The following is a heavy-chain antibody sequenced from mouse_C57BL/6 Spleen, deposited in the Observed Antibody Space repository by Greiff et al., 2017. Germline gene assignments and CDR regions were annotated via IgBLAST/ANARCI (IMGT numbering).Heavy chain of an antibody. CDR1: GFTFSDYG. CDR3: ASAQGVYFDY. CDR2: ISSGSSTI. Sequence: EVKLLESGGGLVKPGGSLKLSCAASGFTFSDYGMHWVRQAPEKGLEWVAYISSGSSTIYYADTVKGRFTISRDNAKNTLFLQMTSLRSEDTAMYYCASAQGVYFDYWGQGTTLTVSS. J-gene: IGHJ2*01. V-gene: IGHV5-17*01.